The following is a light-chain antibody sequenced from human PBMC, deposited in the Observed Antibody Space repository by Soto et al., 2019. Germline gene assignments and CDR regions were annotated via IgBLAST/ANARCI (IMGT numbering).Light chain of an antibody. CDR3: QKYNSAPWT. J-gene: IGKJ1*01. CDR1: QVINNY. CDR2: AAS. V-gene: IGKV1-27*01. Sequence: DIQMTQSPSSLSASVGDRVTITCRASQVINNYLAWYQQKPGKVPKLLIYAASTLQSGVPFRFSGSGSGTDFTLTISSLQPGDVATYYCQKYNSAPWTFGQGTKVEIK.